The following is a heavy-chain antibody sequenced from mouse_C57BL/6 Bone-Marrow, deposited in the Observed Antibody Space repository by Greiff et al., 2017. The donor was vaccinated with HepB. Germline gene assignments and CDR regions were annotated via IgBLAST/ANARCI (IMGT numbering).Heavy chain of an antibody. V-gene: IGHV1-50*01. D-gene: IGHD2-1*01. J-gene: IGHJ4*01. CDR2: IDPSDSYT. CDR1: GYTFTSYW. Sequence: VQLQQPGAELVKPGASVKLSCKASGYTFTSYWMQWVKQRPGQGLEWIGEIDPSDSYTNYNQKFKGKATLTVDTSSSTAYMQLSSLTSEDSAVYYCARGVYGNSADYAMDYWGQGTSVTVSS. CDR3: ARGVYGNSADYAMDY.